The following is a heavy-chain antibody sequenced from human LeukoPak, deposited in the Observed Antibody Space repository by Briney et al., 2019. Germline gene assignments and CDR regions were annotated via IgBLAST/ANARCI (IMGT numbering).Heavy chain of an antibody. Sequence: SETLSLTCTGSGGSISRYYWSWIRQPPGKGLEWIGYIYYSGSTNYNHSLKSRLTISVDTSKNQFSLELSSVTAADTAVCYCARSMRSGITMVRGVIPPNWFDPWGQGTLVTVSS. D-gene: IGHD3-10*01. V-gene: IGHV4-59*08. CDR1: GGSISRYY. J-gene: IGHJ5*02. CDR3: ARSMRSGITMVRGVIPPNWFDP. CDR2: IYYSGST.